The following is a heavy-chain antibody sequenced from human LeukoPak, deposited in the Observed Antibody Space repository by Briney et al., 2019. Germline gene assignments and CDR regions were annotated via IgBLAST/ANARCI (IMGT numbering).Heavy chain of an antibody. D-gene: IGHD3-16*01. CDR1: GFTFSSYA. CDR3: AKGGSLWGAGYLNDAFDI. V-gene: IGHV3-23*01. J-gene: IGHJ3*02. Sequence: PGGSLRLSCAASGFTFSSYAMSWVRQAPGKGLEWVSAISTSGGSTYYADSVKGQFTISRDNSKNTLYLQMNSLRAEDTAVYYCAKGGSLWGAGYLNDAFDIWGQGTKVTVSS. CDR2: ISTSGGST.